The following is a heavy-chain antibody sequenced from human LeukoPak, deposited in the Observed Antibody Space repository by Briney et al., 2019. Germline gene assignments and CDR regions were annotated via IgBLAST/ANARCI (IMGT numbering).Heavy chain of an antibody. J-gene: IGHJ4*02. CDR3: ARDSTPYYYDSSGYYNC. V-gene: IGHV3-48*04. Sequence: GESLKISCKGSGYSFTSYWIGWVRPAPGKGLGWVSYIISSSSTIYYADSVKGRFTISRDNAKNSLYLQMNSLRAEDTAVYYCARDSTPYYYDSSGYYNCWGQGTLVTVSS. CDR1: GYSFTSYW. D-gene: IGHD3-22*01. CDR2: IISSSSTI.